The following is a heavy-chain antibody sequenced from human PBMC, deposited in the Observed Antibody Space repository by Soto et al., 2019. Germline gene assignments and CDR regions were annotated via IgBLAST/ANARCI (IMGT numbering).Heavy chain of an antibody. CDR2: INHSGST. Sequence: SETLSLTCAVYGGSFSGYYWSWIRQPPGKGLEWIGEINHSGSTNYNPSLKSRVTISVDTSKNQFCLMLSTVTAADTAVYQCEGATGKVEDRMMRGIDYWGNGTLVTVSS. D-gene: IGHD3-16*01. V-gene: IGHV4-34*01. J-gene: IGHJ4*01. CDR3: EGATGKVEDRMMRGIDY. CDR1: GGSFSGYY.